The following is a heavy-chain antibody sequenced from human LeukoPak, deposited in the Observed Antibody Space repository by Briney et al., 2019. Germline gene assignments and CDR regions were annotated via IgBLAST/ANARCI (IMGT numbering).Heavy chain of an antibody. J-gene: IGHJ4*02. D-gene: IGHD6-13*01. V-gene: IGHV3-30*03. CDR3: ARIGYSISWSGDY. Sequence: PGGSLRLSCAASGFIFTSYGMHWVRQAPGKGLEWVALISSDGNNKNYADSVKGRFSISRDNSKNMLYLQMNGLRVEDTAMYYCARIGYSISWSGDYWGQGSLVTVSS. CDR2: ISSDGNNK. CDR1: GFIFTSYG.